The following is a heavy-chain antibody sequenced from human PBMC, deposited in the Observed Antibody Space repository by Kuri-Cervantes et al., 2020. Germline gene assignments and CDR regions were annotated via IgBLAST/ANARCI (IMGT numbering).Heavy chain of an antibody. D-gene: IGHD2-15*01. Sequence: SCTVSGGSISSGSYYWSWIRQPAGKGLEWIGHIYTSGSTNYNPSLKSRVTISVDTSKNQFSLKLSSVTAADTSVYYCAREVPYCSGGSCYLNYYYYYGMDVWGQGTTVTVSS. J-gene: IGHJ6*02. CDR3: AREVPYCSGGSCYLNYYYYYGMDV. CDR1: GGSISSGSYY. CDR2: IYTSGST. V-gene: IGHV4-61*09.